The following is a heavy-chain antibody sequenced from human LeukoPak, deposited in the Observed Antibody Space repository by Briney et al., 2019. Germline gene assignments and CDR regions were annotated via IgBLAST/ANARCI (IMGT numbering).Heavy chain of an antibody. CDR1: GFTFDDYA. Sequence: PGGPLRLSCAASGFTFDDYAMHWVRQAPGKGLEWVSGISWNSGSIGYADSVKGRFTISRDNAKNSLYLQMNSLRAEDMALYYCAKDIGYYYDSSGYYDYWGQGTLVTVSS. CDR2: ISWNSGSI. D-gene: IGHD3-22*01. CDR3: AKDIGYYYDSSGYYDY. J-gene: IGHJ4*02. V-gene: IGHV3-9*03.